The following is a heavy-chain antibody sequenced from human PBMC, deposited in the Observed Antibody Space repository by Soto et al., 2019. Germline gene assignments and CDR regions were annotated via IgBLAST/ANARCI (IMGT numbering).Heavy chain of an antibody. V-gene: IGHV3-11*01. Sequence: GGSLRLSCAASGFTFSDYYMSWIRQAPGKGLEWVSYISSSGSTIYYADSVKGRFTISRDNAKNSLYLQMNSLRAEDTAVYYCARDWTWWGDYYYGMDVWGQGTTVTVSS. CDR3: ARDWTWWGDYYYGMDV. CDR2: ISSSGSTI. J-gene: IGHJ6*02. CDR1: GFTFSDYY. D-gene: IGHD2-15*01.